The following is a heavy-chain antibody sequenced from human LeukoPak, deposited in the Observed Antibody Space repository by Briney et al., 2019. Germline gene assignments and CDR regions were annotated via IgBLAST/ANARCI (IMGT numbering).Heavy chain of an antibody. Sequence: GGSLRLSCAASGFTFSSYSMNWVRQAPGKGLEWVSYISSSSSTIYYADSVKGRFTISRDNAKNSLYLQMNSLRAEDTAVYYCASASGSYYYYYYYYMDVWGKGTAVTVSS. V-gene: IGHV3-48*01. CDR2: ISSSSSTI. CDR3: ASASGSYYYYYYYYMDV. J-gene: IGHJ6*03. D-gene: IGHD1-26*01. CDR1: GFTFSSYS.